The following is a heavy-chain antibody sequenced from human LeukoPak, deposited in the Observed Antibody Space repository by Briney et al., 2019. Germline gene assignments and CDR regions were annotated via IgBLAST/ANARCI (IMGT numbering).Heavy chain of an antibody. J-gene: IGHJ6*02. V-gene: IGHV1-46*01. Sequence: ASVKVSCKASGYTFTSYYMHWVRQAPGQGLEWMGIINPSGGSTSYAQKFQGRVTMTRDTSTSTVYMELSSLRSEDTAVYYCAKQVTGNYYGMDVWGQGTTVTVSS. CDR2: INPSGGST. CDR3: AKQVTGNYYGMDV. D-gene: IGHD1-20*01. CDR1: GYTFTSYY.